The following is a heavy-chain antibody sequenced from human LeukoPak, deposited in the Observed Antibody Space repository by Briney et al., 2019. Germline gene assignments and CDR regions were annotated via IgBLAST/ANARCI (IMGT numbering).Heavy chain of an antibody. J-gene: IGHJ4*02. D-gene: IGHD5-18*01. CDR3: ARDVDTDMVTTDY. CDR2: INPNSGGT. Sequence: ASVKVSCKASGYTFTGYYMHWVRQAPGQGLEWMGWINPNSGGTNYAQKFQGRVTMTRDTSISTAYMELSRLRSDDTAVYYCARDVDTDMVTTDYWGQGTLVTVSS. V-gene: IGHV1-2*02. CDR1: GYTFTGYY.